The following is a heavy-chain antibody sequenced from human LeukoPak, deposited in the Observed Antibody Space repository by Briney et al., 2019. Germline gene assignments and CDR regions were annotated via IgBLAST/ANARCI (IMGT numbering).Heavy chain of an antibody. CDR3: AREGVAAYFDY. V-gene: IGHV4-59*01. J-gene: IGHJ4*02. CDR1: GGYISSYY. CDR2: IYYSGST. Sequence: PSGTLSLTCTVSGGYISSYYWSWIRQPPGKGLEWIGYIYYSGSTNYNPSLKSRVTISVDTSKNQFSLKLSSVTAADTAVYYCAREGVAAYFDYWGQGTLVTVSS. D-gene: IGHD2-15*01.